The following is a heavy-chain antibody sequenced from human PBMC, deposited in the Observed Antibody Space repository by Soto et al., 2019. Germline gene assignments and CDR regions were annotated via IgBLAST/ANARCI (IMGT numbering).Heavy chain of an antibody. J-gene: IGHJ4*02. CDR3: ARGAGYCSGGSCSPANY. CDR1: GFTFSSYA. D-gene: IGHD2-15*01. Sequence: QVQLVESGGGVVQPGRSLRLSCAASGFTFSSYAMHWVRQAPGKGLEWVAVISYDGSNKYYADSVKGRFTISRDNSKNPLYLQMNSLRAEDTAVYYCARGAGYCSGGSCSPANYWGQGTLVTVSS. CDR2: ISYDGSNK. V-gene: IGHV3-30-3*01.